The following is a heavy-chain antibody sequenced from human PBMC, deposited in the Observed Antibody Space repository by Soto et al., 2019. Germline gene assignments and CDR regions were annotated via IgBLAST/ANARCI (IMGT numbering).Heavy chain of an antibody. Sequence: ASVKVSCKASGYTFTSYYMHWVRQAPGQGLEWMGIINPSGGSTSYAQKFQGRVTMTRDTPTSTVYMELSSLRSEDTAVYYCARVKRRGYSYGQRGGMDVWGQGTTVTVSS. J-gene: IGHJ6*02. CDR2: INPSGGST. V-gene: IGHV1-46*01. CDR1: GYTFTSYY. D-gene: IGHD5-18*01. CDR3: ARVKRRGYSYGQRGGMDV.